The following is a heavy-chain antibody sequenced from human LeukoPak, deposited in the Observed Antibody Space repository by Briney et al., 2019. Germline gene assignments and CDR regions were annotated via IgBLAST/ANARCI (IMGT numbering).Heavy chain of an antibody. D-gene: IGHD1-26*01. Sequence: SQTLSLTCTVSGGSISSGSYYWSWIRQPAGKGLEWIGRIYTSGSTNYNPSRKSRVTISVDTSKNQLSLKLSSVTAADTAVYYCARDTTGSSLDYWGQGTLVTVSS. CDR1: GGSISSGSYY. J-gene: IGHJ4*02. CDR3: ARDTTGSSLDY. CDR2: IYTSGST. V-gene: IGHV4-61*02.